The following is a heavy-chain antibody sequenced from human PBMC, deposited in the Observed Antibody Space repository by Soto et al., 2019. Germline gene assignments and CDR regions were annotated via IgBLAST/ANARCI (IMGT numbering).Heavy chain of an antibody. CDR3: AKDQSVATIKGNGMGV. J-gene: IGHJ6*02. D-gene: IGHD5-12*01. V-gene: IGHV3-30*18. CDR2: ISYDGSNK. CDR1: GFTFSSYG. Sequence: GGSLRLSCAASGFTFSSYGMHWVRQAPGKGLEWVAVISYDGSNKYYADSVKGRFTISRDNSKNTLYLQMNSLRAEDTAVYYCAKDQSVATIKGNGMGVWGQGTTVTVSS.